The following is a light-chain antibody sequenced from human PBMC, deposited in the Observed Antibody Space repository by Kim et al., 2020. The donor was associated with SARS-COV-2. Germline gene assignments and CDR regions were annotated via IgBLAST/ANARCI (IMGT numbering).Light chain of an antibody. J-gene: IGKJ5*01. V-gene: IGKV1-5*03. CDR3: QQYNSYSIT. CDR2: LAS. CDR1: QSISNW. Sequence: DIQMTQSPSTLSASVGDSVTITCRASQSISNWLAWFQQKPGKAPQLLIYLASSLETGVPSRFSGSGSGTEFTLTISSLQPHDFVTYYCQQYNSYSITFGQGTRLEIK.